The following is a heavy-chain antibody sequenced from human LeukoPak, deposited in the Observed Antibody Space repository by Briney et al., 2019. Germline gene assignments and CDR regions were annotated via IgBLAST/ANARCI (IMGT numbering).Heavy chain of an antibody. D-gene: IGHD3-22*01. J-gene: IGHJ6*03. V-gene: IGHV4-4*07. CDR3: ARGVAPRLFPTYMDV. CDR2: IYSSGNN. CDR1: THYISSYY. Sequence: KASETVSLTCTVSTHYISSYYWSWLRQPDGKGLEWIGRIYSSGNNNYNTSLTSRVTISVDKPRNQFSLRLISVTAADTAVYYCARGVAPRLFPTYMDVWGKGTTVTASS.